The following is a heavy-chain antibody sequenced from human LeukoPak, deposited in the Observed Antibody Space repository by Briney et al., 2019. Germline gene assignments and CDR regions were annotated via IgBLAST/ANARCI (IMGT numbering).Heavy chain of an antibody. V-gene: IGHV3-15*01. J-gene: IGHJ4*02. D-gene: IGHD2-2*01. CDR1: GFTFSNAW. Sequence: GGSLRLSCAASGFTFSNAWMSWVRQAPGKGLEWVGRIKSKTDGGTTDYAAPVKGRFTISRDDSKNTLYLQMDSLKTEDTAVYYCTTVLVVPAAIGVDYWGQGTLVTVSS. CDR2: IKSKTDGGTT. CDR3: TTVLVVPAAIGVDY.